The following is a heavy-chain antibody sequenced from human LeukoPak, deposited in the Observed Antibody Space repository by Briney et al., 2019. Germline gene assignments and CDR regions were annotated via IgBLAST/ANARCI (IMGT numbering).Heavy chain of an antibody. CDR1: GFNFRDYA. D-gene: IGHD2-2*01. CDR3: ARGGDFGVPAPLGIDAFDF. J-gene: IGHJ3*01. V-gene: IGHV3-49*04. CDR2: IRSRAYAETT. Sequence: GRSLRLSCTTSGFNFRDYALSWVRQAPGKGLEWVGFIRSRAYAETTEYAASVKGRFTISKDYSKTIAYLQMNSLKTEDTAVYYCARGGDFGVPAPLGIDAFDFWGRGTMVTVSS.